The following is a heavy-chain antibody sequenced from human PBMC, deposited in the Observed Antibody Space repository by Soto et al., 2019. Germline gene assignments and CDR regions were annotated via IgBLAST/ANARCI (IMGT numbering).Heavy chain of an antibody. CDR1: GFTFDDYA. CDR2: ISWNSGSI. V-gene: IGHV3-9*01. Sequence: PGGSLRLSCAASGFTFDDYAMHWVRQAPGKGLEWVSGISWNSGSIGYADSVKGRFTFSRDNAKNSLYLQMNSLRAEDTALYYCAKDKHWVPAVAFPFYYGGQATLVTASS. J-gene: IGHJ4*02. D-gene: IGHD3-3*02. CDR3: AKDKHWVPAVAFPFYY.